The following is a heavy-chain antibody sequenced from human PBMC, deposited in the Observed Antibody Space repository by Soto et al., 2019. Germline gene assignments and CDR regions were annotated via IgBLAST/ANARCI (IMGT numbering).Heavy chain of an antibody. D-gene: IGHD7-27*01. Sequence: EVQLVESGGGFVKPGGSLRLSCAASGLTFTYAWMSWVRQAPGKGLEWVGRIKSKPDGGTMDYAAPVKGRFTVSRNDSKNTLCLHMDSLHSEDTAMYYCVADFTGDRTNWGFDYWGQGTLVTVSS. V-gene: IGHV3-15*07. CDR3: VADFTGDRTNWGFDY. J-gene: IGHJ4*02. CDR2: IKSKPDGGTM. CDR1: GLTFTYAW.